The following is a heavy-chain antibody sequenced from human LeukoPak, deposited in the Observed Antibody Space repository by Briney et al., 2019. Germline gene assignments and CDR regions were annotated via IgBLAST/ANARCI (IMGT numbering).Heavy chain of an antibody. J-gene: IGHJ4*02. CDR2: ISGIGSTT. D-gene: IGHD2-2*03. CDR1: GFTFSTYA. V-gene: IGHV3-23*01. Sequence: PGGSLRLSCAASGFTFSTYAMSWVRQAPGKGLEWVSAISGIGSTTYYADSVKGRFTISRDNSKDTLYLQMSSLRAEDTAVYYCVKDGYCSSTSCYGPQYEWGQGTLVTVSS. CDR3: VKDGYCSSTSCYGPQYE.